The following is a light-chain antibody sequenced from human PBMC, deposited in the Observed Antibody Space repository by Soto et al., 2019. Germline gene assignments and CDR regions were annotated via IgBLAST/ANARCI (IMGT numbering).Light chain of an antibody. CDR3: QQYNNWPRG. V-gene: IGKV3-15*01. CDR1: QSVSSN. CDR2: GAS. J-gene: IGKJ5*01. Sequence: EVVMTQSPATQSVSPGERATLSCRASQSVSSNLAWYQQKPGQAPRLLIYGASTRATGIPARFSGSGSGTEFTLTISSLQSEDFAIYYCQQYNNWPRGFGQGTRLEIK.